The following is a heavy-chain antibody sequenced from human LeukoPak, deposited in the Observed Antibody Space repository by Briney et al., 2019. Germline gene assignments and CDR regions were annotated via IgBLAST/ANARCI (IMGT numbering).Heavy chain of an antibody. CDR2: INPNSGGT. Sequence: ASVKVSCKASGYTFTGYFMHWVRQAPGQGLEWMGWINPNSGGTNYAQRFQGRVTTTRDTSISTVYMELSRLRSDDTAVYYCAREDHYGGNSLPSVWGQGTLVTVSS. CDR1: GYTFTGYF. D-gene: IGHD4-23*01. J-gene: IGHJ4*02. V-gene: IGHV1-2*02. CDR3: AREDHYGGNSLPSV.